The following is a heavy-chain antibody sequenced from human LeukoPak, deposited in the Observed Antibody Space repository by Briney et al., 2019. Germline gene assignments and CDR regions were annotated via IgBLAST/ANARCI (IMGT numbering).Heavy chain of an antibody. CDR3: AKISSSAEPNFDY. CDR2: IWPDGSKK. CDR1: GFTFSSYA. J-gene: IGHJ4*02. Sequence: GGSLRLSCAASGFTFSSYAMHWVRQAPGKGLEWVAFIWPDGSKKYYADSVKGRFTISRDNSKSTLSLQMNSLRPEDTALYFCAKISSSAEPNFDYWGQGTLLTVSS. D-gene: IGHD1-14*01. V-gene: IGHV3-30*02.